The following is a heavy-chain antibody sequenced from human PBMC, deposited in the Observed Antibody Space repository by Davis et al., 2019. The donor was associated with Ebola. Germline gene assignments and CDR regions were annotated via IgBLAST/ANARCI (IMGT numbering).Heavy chain of an antibody. CDR1: GFTFSSYW. CDR2: INSDGSRI. Sequence: GESLKISCAASGFTFSSYWMHWVRQAPGKGLVWVSRINSDGSRIHYADSVKGRFTISRDNAKNTLYLQMNTLRAEDTAVYYCARAPPYFDYWGQGTPVTVSS. V-gene: IGHV3-74*01. J-gene: IGHJ4*02. CDR3: ARAPPYFDY.